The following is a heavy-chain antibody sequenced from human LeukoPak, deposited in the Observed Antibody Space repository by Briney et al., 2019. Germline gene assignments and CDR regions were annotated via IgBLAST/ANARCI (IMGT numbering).Heavy chain of an antibody. D-gene: IGHD2-15*01. Sequence: GASVKVSCKASGYTFTGYYMHWVRQAPGQGLEWMGWINPNSGGTIYAQKFQGRVTMTRDTSISTAYMELSSLRSDDTAVYYCAATAVAADLDYWGQGTLVTVSS. CDR2: INPNSGGT. V-gene: IGHV1-2*02. J-gene: IGHJ4*02. CDR3: AATAVAADLDY. CDR1: GYTFTGYY.